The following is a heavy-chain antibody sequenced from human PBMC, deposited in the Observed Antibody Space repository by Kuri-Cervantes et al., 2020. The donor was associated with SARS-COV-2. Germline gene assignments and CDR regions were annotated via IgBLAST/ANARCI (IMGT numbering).Heavy chain of an antibody. Sequence: SETLSLTCTVSGGSISSSSYYWGWIRQSPGKGLEWIGESNQSGGANYNPSLKSRVTISVDTSKNQFSLKLTSVTAADAAVYYCARDKVTTVITGWFDPWGQGTLVTVSS. D-gene: IGHD4-17*01. V-gene: IGHV4-39*07. CDR2: SNQSGGA. J-gene: IGHJ5*02. CDR3: ARDKVTTVITGWFDP. CDR1: GGSISSSSYY.